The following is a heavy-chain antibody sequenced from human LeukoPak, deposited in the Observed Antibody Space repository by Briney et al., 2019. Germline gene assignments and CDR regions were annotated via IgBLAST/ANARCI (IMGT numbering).Heavy chain of an antibody. V-gene: IGHV4-4*07. Sequence: SETLSLTCTVSGGSISSYYWSWIRQPAGKGLEWIGRIYASGSTNYNPSLKSRVTISVDTSKNQFSLKLSSVTAADTAVYYCARASYCSGGSCYSSGFDYWGQGTLVTVSS. CDR2: IYASGST. J-gene: IGHJ4*02. D-gene: IGHD2-15*01. CDR1: GGSISSYY. CDR3: ARASYCSGGSCYSSGFDY.